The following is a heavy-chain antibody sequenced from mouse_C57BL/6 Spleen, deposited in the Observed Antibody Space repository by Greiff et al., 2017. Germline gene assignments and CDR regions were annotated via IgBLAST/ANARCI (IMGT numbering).Heavy chain of an antibody. CDR2: ISYDGSN. CDR1: GYSITSGYY. D-gene: IGHD2-14*01. J-gene: IGHJ2*01. V-gene: IGHV3-6*01. CDR3: ARGVPGVYFDY. Sequence: EVKLLESGPGLVKPSQSLSLTCSVTGYSITSGYYWNWIRQFPGNKLEWMGFISYDGSNNYNPSLKNRISITRDTTKNQLFLKWNSVTTEDTATYYCARGVPGVYFDYWGQGTTLTVSS.